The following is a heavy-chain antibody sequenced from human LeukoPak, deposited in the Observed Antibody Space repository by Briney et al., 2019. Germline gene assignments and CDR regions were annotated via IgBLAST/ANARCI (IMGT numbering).Heavy chain of an antibody. J-gene: IGHJ3*02. V-gene: IGHV4-4*07. CDR1: GGSISSYY. CDR2: IYTSGST. D-gene: IGHD4-17*01. CDR3: ARPQDYGDYNDAFDI. Sequence: SETLSLTCTVSGGSISSYYWSWIRQPAGKGLEWIGRIYTSGSTNYNPSLKSRVTMSVDTSKNQFSLKLSSVAAADTAVYYCARPQDYGDYNDAFDIWGQGTMVTVSS.